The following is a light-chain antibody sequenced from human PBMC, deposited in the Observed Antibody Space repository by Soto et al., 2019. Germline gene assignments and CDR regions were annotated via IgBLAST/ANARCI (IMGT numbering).Light chain of an antibody. CDR1: QSISAW. J-gene: IGKJ1*01. Sequence: DIQITLSPSTLSASVGDTVTITCRASQSISAWVAWYQQKPGKAPKLLIYDASSLESGVPSRFSGSGSGTEFTLTISSLQPDDFATYYCQQYNSYLWTFGQGTKVDIK. CDR3: QQYNSYLWT. V-gene: IGKV1-5*01. CDR2: DAS.